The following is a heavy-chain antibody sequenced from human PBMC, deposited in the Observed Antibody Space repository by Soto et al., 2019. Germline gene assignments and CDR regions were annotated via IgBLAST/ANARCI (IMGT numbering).Heavy chain of an antibody. CDR3: ARASYSGCPDY. J-gene: IGHJ4*02. Sequence: GGSLRLSCAASGFTFSSYWMHWVRQAPGKGLVWVSRINSDGSSTSYADSVKGRFTISRDNAKNTLYLQMNSLRAEDTAVYYCARASYSGCPDYWGQGTLVTVSS. CDR2: INSDGSST. V-gene: IGHV3-74*01. CDR1: GFTFSSYW. D-gene: IGHD5-12*01.